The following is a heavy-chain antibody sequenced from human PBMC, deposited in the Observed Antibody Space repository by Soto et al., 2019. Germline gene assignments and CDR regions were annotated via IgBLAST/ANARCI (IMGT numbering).Heavy chain of an antibody. V-gene: IGHV4-34*01. D-gene: IGHD2-8*02. J-gene: IGHJ4*02. CDR2: INHSGST. CDR3: ARDKITGLFDY. Sequence: QVQLQQWGAGLLKPSETLSLTCAFYGGSFSGYYWTWIRQPPGTGLEWIWEINHSGSTNYNPSLKSRVTRSVDTSKNHFSLKLTSVTAADTAVYYCARDKITGLFDYWGQGTLVTVSS. CDR1: GGSFSGYY.